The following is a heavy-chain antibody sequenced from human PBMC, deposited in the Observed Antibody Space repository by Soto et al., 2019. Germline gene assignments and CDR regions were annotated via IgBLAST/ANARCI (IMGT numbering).Heavy chain of an antibody. CDR3: ASGYSSSWTAQYGYYYYYYGMDV. CDR1: GGTFSSYA. D-gene: IGHD6-13*01. V-gene: IGHV1-69*13. Sequence: SVKVSCKASGGTFSSYAISWVRQAPGQRLEWMGGIIPIFGTANYAQKFQGRVTITADESTSTAYMELSSLRSEDTAVYYCASGYSSSWTAQYGYYYYYYGMDVWGQGTTVTVSS. J-gene: IGHJ6*02. CDR2: IIPIFGTA.